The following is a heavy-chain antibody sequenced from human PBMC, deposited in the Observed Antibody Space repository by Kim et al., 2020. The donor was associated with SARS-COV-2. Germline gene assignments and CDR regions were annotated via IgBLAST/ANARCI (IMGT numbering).Heavy chain of an antibody. J-gene: IGHJ4*02. CDR3: AKAARLAAAVEY. Sequence: GGSLRLSCAASGFTFSSYAMSWVRQAPGKGLEWASVINYSGGTTYYADAVKGRFTISRDNSKNTLFLQMNSLRAEDTAVYYCAKAARLAAAVEYWGQGTLVTVSS. CDR1: GFTFSSYA. V-gene: IGHV3-23*01. D-gene: IGHD2-15*01. CDR2: INYSGGTT.